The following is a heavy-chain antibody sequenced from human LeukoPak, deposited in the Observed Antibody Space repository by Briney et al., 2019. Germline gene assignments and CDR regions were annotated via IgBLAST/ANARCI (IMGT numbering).Heavy chain of an antibody. CDR3: ARDNVHGGTFDY. D-gene: IGHD4-23*01. J-gene: IGHJ4*02. Sequence: GASVKVSCKASGGTFSSYAISWVRQAPGQGLEWMGGIIPIFGTANYAQKFQGRVTITVDESTSTAYMELSSLRSEDTAVYYCARDNVHGGTFDYWGQGTLVTVSS. V-gene: IGHV1-69*13. CDR1: GGTFSSYA. CDR2: IIPIFGTA.